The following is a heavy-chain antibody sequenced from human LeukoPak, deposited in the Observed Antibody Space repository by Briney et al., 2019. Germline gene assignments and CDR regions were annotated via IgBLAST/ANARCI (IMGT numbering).Heavy chain of an antibody. D-gene: IGHD3-16*01. V-gene: IGHV3-23*01. CDR2: ISGSGTST. CDR1: GFTFSSYG. J-gene: IGHJ6*02. CDR3: AKGGAGHYYGMDV. Sequence: GGSLRLSCAASGFTFSSYGMSWVRQAPGKGLEWVSAISGSGTSTYYADSVKGRFTISRDNSNNTLSLQMNSLRAEDTAVYYCAKGGAGHYYGMDVWGQGTTVTVSS.